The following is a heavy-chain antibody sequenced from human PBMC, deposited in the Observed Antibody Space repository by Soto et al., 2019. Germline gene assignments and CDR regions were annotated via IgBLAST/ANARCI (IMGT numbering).Heavy chain of an antibody. CDR2: IVVGSGNT. D-gene: IGHD6-13*01. CDR3: AAGDSSSWYLPGFDP. V-gene: IGHV1-58*02. Sequence: SVKVSCKASGFTFTSSAMQWVRQARGQRLEWIGWIVVGSGNTNYAQKFQERVTITRDMSTSTAYMELSSLRSEDTAVYYCAAGDSSSWYLPGFDPWGQGTLVTGSS. J-gene: IGHJ5*02. CDR1: GFTFTSSA.